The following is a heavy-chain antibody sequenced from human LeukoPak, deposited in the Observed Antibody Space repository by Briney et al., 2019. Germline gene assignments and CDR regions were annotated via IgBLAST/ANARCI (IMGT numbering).Heavy chain of an antibody. CDR1: GFTFSSYG. V-gene: IGHV3-30*18. CDR3: AKAKGIAVAGSFDY. D-gene: IGHD6-19*01. J-gene: IGHJ4*02. CDR2: ISYDGSNK. Sequence: QPGRSLRLSCAASGFTFSSYGMHWVRQAPGKGLEWVVVISYDGSNKYYADSVKGRFTISRDNSKNTLYLQMNSLRAEDTAVYYCAKAKGIAVAGSFDYWGQGTLVTVSS.